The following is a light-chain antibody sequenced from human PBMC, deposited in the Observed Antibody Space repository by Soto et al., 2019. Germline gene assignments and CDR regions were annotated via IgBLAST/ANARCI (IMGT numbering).Light chain of an antibody. J-gene: IGKJ4*02. V-gene: IGKV1-33*01. CDR3: QQYDDLPLT. Sequence: DIQVTQSPSSLSASVGDRITITCQASRDIAHYLSWYQQKPGKAPQLLVYDASKLPTGVPSRFSGSASGTDFTFAISSLQPEDRATYFCQQYDDLPLTFGGGTKVEIK. CDR1: RDIAHY. CDR2: DAS.